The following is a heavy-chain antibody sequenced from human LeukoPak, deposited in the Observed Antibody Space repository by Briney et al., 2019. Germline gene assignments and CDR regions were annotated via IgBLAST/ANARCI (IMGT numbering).Heavy chain of an antibody. CDR1: GFTFSHYG. V-gene: IGHV3-33*06. Sequence: PGGSLRLSCETSGFTFSHYGMHWVRQPPGAGLEWVAVIWSDASNTYYADSVKGRFTISRDNSRNTLYLQMSSLRAEDTAVYYCAKDAERGFDYSNSLNYWGQGTLVTVSS. CDR3: AKDAERGFDYSNSLNY. J-gene: IGHJ4*02. D-gene: IGHD4-11*01. CDR2: IWSDASNT.